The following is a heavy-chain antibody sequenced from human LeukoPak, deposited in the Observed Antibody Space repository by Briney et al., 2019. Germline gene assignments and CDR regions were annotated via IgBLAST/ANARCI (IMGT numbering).Heavy chain of an antibody. J-gene: IGHJ4*02. CDR3: ARHSLWFGELFVY. Sequence: SETLSLTCAVYGGSFSGYYWSWIRQPPGKGLEWIGEINHSGSTNYNPSLQSRVTISVNTSKNQFSLKLSSVTAADPAVYYCARHSLWFGELFVYWGQGTLVTVSS. CDR1: GGSFSGYY. D-gene: IGHD3-10*01. V-gene: IGHV4-34*01. CDR2: INHSGST.